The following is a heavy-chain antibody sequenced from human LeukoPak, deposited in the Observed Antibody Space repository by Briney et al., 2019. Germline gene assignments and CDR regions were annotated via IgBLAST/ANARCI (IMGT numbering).Heavy chain of an antibody. J-gene: IGHJ4*02. Sequence: GGSLRLSCAASGFTFSSYAMSWVRQAPGKGLEWVSSISSSSSYIYYADSVKGRFTISRDNAKNSLYLQMNSLRAEDTAVYYCARALGSYVNFDYWGQGTLVTVSS. CDR3: ARALGSYVNFDY. CDR2: ISSSSSYI. V-gene: IGHV3-21*01. D-gene: IGHD1-26*01. CDR1: GFTFSSYA.